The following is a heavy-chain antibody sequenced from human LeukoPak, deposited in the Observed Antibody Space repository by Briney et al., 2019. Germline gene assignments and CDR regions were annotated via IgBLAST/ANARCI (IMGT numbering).Heavy chain of an antibody. V-gene: IGHV4-30-4*08. D-gene: IGHD2-2*01. CDR1: GGSISSGDYY. CDR3: ARYHHAEYFRH. Sequence: NPSETLSLTCTVSGGSISSGDYYWSWIRQPPGKGLEWIGYIYYSGSTYYNPSLKSRVTISVDTSKNQFSLKLSSVTAADTAVYYCARYHHAEYFRHWGQGTLVTVSS. CDR2: IYYSGST. J-gene: IGHJ1*01.